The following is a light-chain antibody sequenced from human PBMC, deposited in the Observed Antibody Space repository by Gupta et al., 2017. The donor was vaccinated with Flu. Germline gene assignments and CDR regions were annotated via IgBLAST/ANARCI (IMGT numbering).Light chain of an antibody. CDR3: QQRSNWGFT. CDR2: DAS. J-gene: IGKJ3*01. V-gene: IGKV3-11*01. Sequence: LVLTHSPATLSLSPGERATLSCRASQSVSSYLAWYQQKPGQAPRLLIYDASNRATGIPARFSGSGSGADFPLTISSLEHEDFAVYYCQQRSNWGFTFGPGTKVDIK. CDR1: QSVSSY.